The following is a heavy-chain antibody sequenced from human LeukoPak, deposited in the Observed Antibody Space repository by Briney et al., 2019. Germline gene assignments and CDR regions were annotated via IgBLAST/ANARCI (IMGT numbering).Heavy chain of an antibody. J-gene: IGHJ6*03. D-gene: IGHD1-26*01. Sequence: GGSLRLSCAASGFTFSSYEMNWVRQAPGKGLEWVSYISSSGSTIYYADSVKGRFTISRDNAKNSVYLEMNSLRAEDTAVYYCARDPYSGGYGSYYYYYMDVWGKGTTVTISS. CDR1: GFTFSSYE. CDR2: ISSSGSTI. V-gene: IGHV3-48*03. CDR3: ARDPYSGGYGSYYYYYMDV.